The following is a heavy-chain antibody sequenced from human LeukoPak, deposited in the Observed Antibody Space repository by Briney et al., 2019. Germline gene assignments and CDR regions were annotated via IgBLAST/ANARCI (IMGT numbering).Heavy chain of an antibody. CDR2: INHSGST. Sequence: SETLSLTCAVYGGSFSGYYWSWIRQPPGKGLEWIGEINHSGSTNYNPSLKSRVTISVDTSKNQFSLKLSSVTAADTAVYYCARDYDVLTAYPPTKLFDPWGQGTLVTVSS. CDR1: GGSFSGYY. D-gene: IGHD3-9*01. J-gene: IGHJ5*02. CDR3: ARDYDVLTAYPPTKLFDP. V-gene: IGHV4-34*01.